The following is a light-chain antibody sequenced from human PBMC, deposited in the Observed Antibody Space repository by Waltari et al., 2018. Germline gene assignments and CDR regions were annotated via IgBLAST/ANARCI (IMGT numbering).Light chain of an antibody. CDR1: QSISSH. J-gene: IGKJ4*01. CDR3: QQYNNWPLT. CDR2: SAS. V-gene: IGKV3-15*01. Sequence: ETVMTQSPATLSALPGERVTLSCGASQSISSHLAWYQQKPGQPPRLVISSASARATGVPVRFSGSGSGTDFTLTISNLQSEDFAVYYCQQYNNWPLTFGGGTKVEL.